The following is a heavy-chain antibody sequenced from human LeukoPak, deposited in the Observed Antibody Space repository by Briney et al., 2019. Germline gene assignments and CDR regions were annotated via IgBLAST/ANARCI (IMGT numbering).Heavy chain of an antibody. CDR2: SNPSGGST. CDR3: ARATRGYGSGRDFDY. Sequence: ASVKVSCKASGFTFTSYYIHWVRQAPGQGLEWMGISNPSGGSTTYTQNFQGRVTMTRDMSTSTVYMELSSLRSEDTAVYYCARATRGYGSGRDFDYWGQGTLVTVSS. CDR1: GFTFTSYY. V-gene: IGHV1-46*01. J-gene: IGHJ4*02. D-gene: IGHD3-10*01.